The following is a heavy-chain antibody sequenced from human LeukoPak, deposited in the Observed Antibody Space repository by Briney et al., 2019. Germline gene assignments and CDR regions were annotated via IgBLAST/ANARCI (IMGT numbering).Heavy chain of an antibody. CDR2: INHSGST. J-gene: IGHJ4*02. Sequence: SETLPLTCAVYGGSFSGYYWSWVRQPPGKGLEWIGEINHSGSTNYNPSLKSRVTISVDTSKTQFSLKLSSVTAADTAVYYCARGGYYYDSSGYDYWGQGTLVTVSS. V-gene: IGHV4-34*01. D-gene: IGHD3-22*01. CDR3: ARGGYYYDSSGYDY. CDR1: GGSFSGYY.